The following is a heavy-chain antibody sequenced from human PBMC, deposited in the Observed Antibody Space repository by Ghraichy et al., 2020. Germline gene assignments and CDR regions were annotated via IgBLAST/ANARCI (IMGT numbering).Heavy chain of an antibody. V-gene: IGHV3-7*01. CDR2: IKQDGSEK. CDR3: AKTYYYGSGSADY. D-gene: IGHD3-10*01. J-gene: IGHJ4*02. CDR1: GFTFSDYW. Sequence: LSLTCAASGFTFSDYWMIWVRQAPGKGLEWVANIKQDGSEKYYVDSVKGRFTISRDNAKNSLYLQMNSLRAADTAVYYCAKTYYYGSGSADYWGQGTLVTVSS.